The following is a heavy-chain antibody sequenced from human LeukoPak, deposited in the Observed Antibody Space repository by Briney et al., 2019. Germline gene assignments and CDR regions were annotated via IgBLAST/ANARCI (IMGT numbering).Heavy chain of an antibody. D-gene: IGHD3-22*01. V-gene: IGHV1-69*05. CDR1: GGTFSSYA. CDR3: ARDDGGMSSGYQGPYYYYYMDV. CDR2: IIPIFGTA. Sequence: ASVKVSCKASGGTFSSYAISWVRQAPGQGLEWMGGIIPIFGTANYAQKFQGRVTITTDESTSTAYMELSSLRSEDTAVYYCARDDGGMSSGYQGPYYYYYMDVWGKGTTVTVSS. J-gene: IGHJ6*03.